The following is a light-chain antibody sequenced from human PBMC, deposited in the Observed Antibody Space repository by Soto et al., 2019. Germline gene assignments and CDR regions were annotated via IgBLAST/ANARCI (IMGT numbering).Light chain of an antibody. CDR1: QSVSSN. Sequence: DIVMTQYPATLPVSPGERATISFMASQSVSSNVARSQQKPGQTPRLLIYGASTRATAMPARFSGSGSGTEFTLTISSLQTEDFAVYYCQQYNNWPLTFGGGTKVEIK. V-gene: IGKV3-15*01. CDR2: GAS. CDR3: QQYNNWPLT. J-gene: IGKJ4*01.